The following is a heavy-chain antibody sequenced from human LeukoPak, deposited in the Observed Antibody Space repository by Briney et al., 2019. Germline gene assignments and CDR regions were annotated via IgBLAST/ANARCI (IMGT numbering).Heavy chain of an antibody. Sequence: GGSLRLSCAASGLSLSNYWMHWVRQAPGKGLVWVSRINSDGSSTSYADSVKGRFSISRDNAKNTLFLQMNSLRAEDTAVYYCAKPISGLAFDIWGQGTMVSVSS. CDR1: GLSLSNYW. V-gene: IGHV3-74*01. CDR2: INSDGSST. D-gene: IGHD1-14*01. J-gene: IGHJ3*02. CDR3: AKPISGLAFDI.